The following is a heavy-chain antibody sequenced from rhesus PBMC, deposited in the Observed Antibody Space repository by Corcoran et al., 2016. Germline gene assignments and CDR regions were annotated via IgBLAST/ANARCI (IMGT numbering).Heavy chain of an antibody. CDR1: GYSISSGYY. CDR2: SSIGVSN. D-gene: IGHD3-22*01. CDR3: ARMVWSDHFDY. V-gene: IGHV4S14*01. Sequence: QVQLQESGPGLVKPSETLSLTCAVSGYSISSGYYWGLIRQPPGKGLEWIGHSSIGVSNYLNPSLKSRVTRSGDTAKNQFSLKLSSVTAADTAVYYCARMVWSDHFDYWGQGVLVTVSS. J-gene: IGHJ4*01.